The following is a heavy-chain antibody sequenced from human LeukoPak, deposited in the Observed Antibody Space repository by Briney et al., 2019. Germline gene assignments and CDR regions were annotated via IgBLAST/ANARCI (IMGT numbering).Heavy chain of an antibody. CDR1: GGSISDDY. CDR3: ARDTRYYYDSEGAFDI. D-gene: IGHD3-22*01. J-gene: IGHJ3*02. Sequence: PSETLSLTCTVSGGSISDDYWSWIRQPPGKGLEWIGFIYDSGRTSYNPSLKSRVTISGDTSKKQFSLNLNSLTAADAAVYYCARDTRYYYDSEGAFDIWGQGTMVTVSS. CDR2: IYDSGRT. V-gene: IGHV4-59*01.